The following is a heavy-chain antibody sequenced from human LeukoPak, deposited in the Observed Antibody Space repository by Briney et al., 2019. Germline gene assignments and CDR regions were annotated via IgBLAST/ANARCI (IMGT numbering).Heavy chain of an antibody. CDR3: ATYTHWVAGDV. Sequence: GGSLRLSCAASGFTFSDSWMSWVRQAPGKGLEWVANMNQDGSEKDYVDSVKGRFTISRDNAGNSLYLQMGSLRAEDTAVYYCATYTHWVAGDVWGQGTTVTVSS. J-gene: IGHJ6*02. CDR2: MNQDGSEK. CDR1: GFTFSDSW. V-gene: IGHV3-7*01. D-gene: IGHD3-16*01.